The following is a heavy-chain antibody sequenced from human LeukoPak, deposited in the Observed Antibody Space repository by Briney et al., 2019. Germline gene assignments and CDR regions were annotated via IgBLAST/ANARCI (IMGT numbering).Heavy chain of an antibody. CDR2: IIPILGIA. Sequence: SVKVSCKASGYTFTSYGISWVRQAPGQGLEWMGRIIPILGIANYAQKFQGRVTITADKSTSTAYMELSSLRSEDTAVYYCARDASWFDPWGQGTLVTVSS. CDR1: GYTFTSYG. V-gene: IGHV1-69*04. CDR3: ARDASWFDP. J-gene: IGHJ5*02.